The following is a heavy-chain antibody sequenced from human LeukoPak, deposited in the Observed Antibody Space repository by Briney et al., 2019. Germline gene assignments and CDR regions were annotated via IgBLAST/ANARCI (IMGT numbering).Heavy chain of an antibody. Sequence: GSSVKVSCKASGGTFSSYAISWARQAPGQGLEWMGGIIPIFGTANYAQKFQGRVTITADESTSTAYMELSSLRSKDTAVYYCARLIVGASPGGGDYWGQGTLVTVSS. V-gene: IGHV1-69*01. J-gene: IGHJ4*02. CDR1: GGTFSSYA. CDR3: ARLIVGASPGGGDY. D-gene: IGHD1-26*01. CDR2: IIPIFGTA.